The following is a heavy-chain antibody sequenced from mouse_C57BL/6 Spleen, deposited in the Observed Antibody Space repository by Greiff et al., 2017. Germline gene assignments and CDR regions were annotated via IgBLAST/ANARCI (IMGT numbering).Heavy chain of an antibody. CDR2: IYPGDGDT. V-gene: IGHV1-82*01. CDR1: GYAFSSSW. J-gene: IGHJ2*01. Sequence: VQLVESGPELVKPGASVTLSCKASGYAFSSSWMNWVKQRPGKGLEWIGRIYPGDGDTNYNGKFKGKATLTADKSSSTAYMQLSSLTSEDSAVYFCAREGSSGAFDDWGQGTTLTVS. D-gene: IGHD3-2*02. CDR3: AREGSSGAFDD.